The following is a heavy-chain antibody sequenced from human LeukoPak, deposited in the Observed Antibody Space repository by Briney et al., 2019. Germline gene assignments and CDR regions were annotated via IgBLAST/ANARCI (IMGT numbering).Heavy chain of an antibody. Sequence: KASETLSLTCTVSGGSISSSSYYWGWIRQPPGKGLEWIGSIYYSGSTYYNPSLKSRVTISVDTSKNQFSLKLSSVTAADTAVYYCASHRGYSYGYNYRGQGTLVTVSS. D-gene: IGHD5-18*01. CDR2: IYYSGST. V-gene: IGHV4-39*01. J-gene: IGHJ4*02. CDR3: ASHRGYSYGYNY. CDR1: GGSISSSSYY.